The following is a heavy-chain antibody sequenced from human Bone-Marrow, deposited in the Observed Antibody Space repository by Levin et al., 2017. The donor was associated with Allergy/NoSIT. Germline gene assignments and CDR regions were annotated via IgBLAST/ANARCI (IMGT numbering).Heavy chain of an antibody. V-gene: IGHV3-53*01. J-gene: IGHJ4*02. CDR1: GFIVTSDF. CDR2: IHNGDRI. D-gene: IGHD3-10*01. Sequence: GGSLRLSCAASGFIVTSDFMSWVRQAPGKGLQWVSMIHNGDRIYYGDSVKGRFTISRDSSKNTLYLEMNSLGAEDTAVYYCVTRGHWGQGTLVTVSS. CDR3: VTRGH.